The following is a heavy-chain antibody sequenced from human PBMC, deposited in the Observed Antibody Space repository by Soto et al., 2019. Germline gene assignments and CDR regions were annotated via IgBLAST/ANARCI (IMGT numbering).Heavy chain of an antibody. V-gene: IGHV4-34*02. Sequence: QVQLQQWGAGLLKPSQTLSLTCAVYGGSFSGYYWTWIRQSPGKGLEWIGEINHGGSSNYNPSLKSRITISVDTSKNQFSLKLSSATAADTAVYYCARGITPKVGQTDAPDKCYFDSWGRGTLVTVSS. CDR1: GGSFSGYY. CDR3: ARGITPKVGQTDAPDKCYFDS. J-gene: IGHJ4*02. CDR2: INHGGSS. D-gene: IGHD1-20*01.